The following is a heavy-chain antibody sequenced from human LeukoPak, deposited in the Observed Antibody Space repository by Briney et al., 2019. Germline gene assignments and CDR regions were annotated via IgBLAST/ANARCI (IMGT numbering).Heavy chain of an antibody. CDR1: GFTFSSYG. CDR3: ALDTDPWLPDY. Sequence: PGGSLRLSCAASGFTFSSYGMHWVRQAPGKGLEWVAVIWYDGSNKYYADSVKGRFTISRDNSKNTLYLQMNSLRAEDTAVYYCALDTDPWLPDYWGQGTLVTVSS. CDR2: IWYDGSNK. V-gene: IGHV3-33*08. D-gene: IGHD5-24*01. J-gene: IGHJ4*02.